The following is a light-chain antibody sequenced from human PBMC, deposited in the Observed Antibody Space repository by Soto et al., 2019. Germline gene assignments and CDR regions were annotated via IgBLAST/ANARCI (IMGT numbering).Light chain of an antibody. CDR1: QSVSSSY. V-gene: IGKV3-20*01. CDR2: GAS. Sequence: EIVLTQSPGTLSLSPGERATLSCRASQSVSSSYLAWYQQKPGQAPRLLIYGASSRATGIPDRFSGSGSGTDFTLTISRLEPEDFAVYYCQQYGGSRVTFGGGTKVDIK. CDR3: QQYGGSRVT. J-gene: IGKJ4*01.